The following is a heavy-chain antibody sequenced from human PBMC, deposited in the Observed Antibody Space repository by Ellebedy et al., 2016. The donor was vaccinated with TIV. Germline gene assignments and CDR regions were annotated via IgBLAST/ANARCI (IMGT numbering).Heavy chain of an antibody. CDR3: ARQWFGG. V-gene: IGHV4-34*01. D-gene: IGHD3-10*01. J-gene: IGHJ4*02. Sequence: SQTLSLTCAVYGGSFSGYYWSWIRQPPGKGLEWIGEINHSGSTNYNPSLKSRVTVSVDTSKNQFSLKLSSGTAADTAVYYCARQWFGGWGQGTLVTVSS. CDR2: INHSGST. CDR1: GGSFSGYY.